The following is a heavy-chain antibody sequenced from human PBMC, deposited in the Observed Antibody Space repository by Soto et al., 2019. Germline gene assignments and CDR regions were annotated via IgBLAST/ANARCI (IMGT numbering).Heavy chain of an antibody. Sequence: PSETLSLTCAVSGGSISSSNWWSWVRQPPGKGLEWIGEIYHSGSTNYNPSLKSRVTISVDKSKNQFSLKLSSVTAADTAVYYCARISMTTRTLYYYYGMDVWGQGTTVTVSS. D-gene: IGHD4-4*01. CDR3: ARISMTTRTLYYYYGMDV. J-gene: IGHJ6*02. V-gene: IGHV4-4*02. CDR2: IYHSGST. CDR1: GGSISSSNW.